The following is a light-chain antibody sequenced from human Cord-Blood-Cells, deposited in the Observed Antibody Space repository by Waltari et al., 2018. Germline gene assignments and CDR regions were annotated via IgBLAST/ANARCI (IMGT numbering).Light chain of an antibody. J-gene: IGKJ3*01. V-gene: IGKV2-28*01. CDR3: MQALQTPFT. CDR2: LGS. Sequence: DIVVPQSPLSLPVTPGAPASLSCRLSQSLLHSNGYNYLDWYLQKPGQSPQLLIYLGSNRASGVPDRFSGSGSGTDFTLKISRVEAEDVGVYYCMQALQTPFTFGPGTKVDIK. CDR1: QSLLHSNGYNY.